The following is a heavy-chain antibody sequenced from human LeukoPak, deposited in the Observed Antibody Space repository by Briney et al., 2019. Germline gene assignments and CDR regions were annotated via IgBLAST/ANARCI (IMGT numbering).Heavy chain of an antibody. D-gene: IGHD6-13*01. CDR1: GFTFSSYG. V-gene: IGHV3-30*02. J-gene: IGHJ4*02. Sequence: PGGSLRLSCAASGFTFSSYGMHWVRQAPGKGLEWVAFIRYDGSNKYYADSVKGRFTISRDNSKNTLYLQMNSLRAEDTAVYYCAKDLWQQLGYFDYWGQGTLVTVSS. CDR2: IRYDGSNK. CDR3: AKDLWQQLGYFDY.